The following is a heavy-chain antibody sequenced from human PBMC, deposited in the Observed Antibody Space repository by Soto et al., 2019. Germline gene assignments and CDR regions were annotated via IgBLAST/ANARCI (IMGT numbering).Heavy chain of an antibody. D-gene: IGHD4-17*01. J-gene: IGHJ4*02. Sequence: EVQLLESGGGLVQPGGSLRLSCAASGFTFSSYAMSWVCQAPGKGLEWVSAISGSGGSTYYADSVKGRFTISRDNSKNTLYLQMNSLRAEDTAVYYCAKDDYGGNSGWPFDYWGQGTLVTVSS. CDR3: AKDDYGGNSGWPFDY. CDR2: ISGSGGST. CDR1: GFTFSSYA. V-gene: IGHV3-23*01.